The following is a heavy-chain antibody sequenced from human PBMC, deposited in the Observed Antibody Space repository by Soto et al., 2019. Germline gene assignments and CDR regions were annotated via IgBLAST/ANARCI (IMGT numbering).Heavy chain of an antibody. D-gene: IGHD6-25*01. Sequence: PGESLKISCKGSGYSFTSYWIGWVRQMPGKGRECMGFIYPGDSDTTYSPSFQGHVTISADKYSSTAYLQWSSLKASDTAMYYCARVDSSGCSEYWGQGTLVTVSS. V-gene: IGHV5-51*01. CDR1: GYSFTSYW. J-gene: IGHJ4*02. CDR3: ARVDSSGCSEY. CDR2: IYPGDSDT.